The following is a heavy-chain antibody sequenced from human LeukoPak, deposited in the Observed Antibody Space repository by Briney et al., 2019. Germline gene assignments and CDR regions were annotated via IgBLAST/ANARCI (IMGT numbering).Heavy chain of an antibody. V-gene: IGHV3-30*02. CDR2: IRYDGSNK. J-gene: IGHJ4*02. CDR3: AKRHSSGWYYFDY. CDR1: GFTFSSYG. Sequence: PGGSLRLSCAASGFTFSSYGMHWVRQAPGKGLEWVAFIRYDGSNKYYSDSVKGRFTISRDNSKNTLYLQMNSLRAEDTGVYYCAKRHSSGWYYFDYWGQGTLVTVSS. D-gene: IGHD6-19*01.